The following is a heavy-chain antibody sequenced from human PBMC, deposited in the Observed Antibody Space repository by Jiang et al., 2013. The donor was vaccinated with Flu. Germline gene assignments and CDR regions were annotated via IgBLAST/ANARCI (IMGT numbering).Heavy chain of an antibody. Sequence: GSGLVKPSGTLSLTCAVSGVSISSSNWWSWVRQPPGKGLEWIGEISLRGNPNYNPSLKSRVTMSLDKSRNQFSLRLISVIAADTAVYFCARGGSSSSDWHYWGQGILVTVSS. CDR2: ISLRGNP. V-gene: IGHV4-4*02. CDR1: GVSISSSNW. CDR3: ARGGSSSSDWHY. J-gene: IGHJ4*02. D-gene: IGHD6-6*01.